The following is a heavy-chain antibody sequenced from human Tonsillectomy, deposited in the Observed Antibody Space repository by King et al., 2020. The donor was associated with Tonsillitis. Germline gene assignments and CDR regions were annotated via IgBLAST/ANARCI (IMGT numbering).Heavy chain of an antibody. Sequence: QLVQSGAEVKKPGASVKVSCKAAGYTFTGYYLHWVRQAPGQGLEWMGWINPNSGGTNYGQKFQGRVTMTRDTSITTANMELSRLRSDDTAVYYCARMYNSGWPHFYNYGMDVWGQGTTVTVSS. CDR3: ARMYNSGWPHFYNYGMDV. V-gene: IGHV1-2*02. J-gene: IGHJ6*02. D-gene: IGHD6-19*01. CDR1: GYTFTGYY. CDR2: INPNSGGT.